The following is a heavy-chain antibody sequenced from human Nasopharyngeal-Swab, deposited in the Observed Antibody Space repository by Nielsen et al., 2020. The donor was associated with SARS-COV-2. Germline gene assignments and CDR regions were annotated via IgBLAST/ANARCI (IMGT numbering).Heavy chain of an antibody. D-gene: IGHD6-19*01. Sequence: WIRQPPGKGPEWIGYIYYSGSTNYSPSLKGRVTISVDTSKNQFSLKLSSVTAADTAVYYCAGAVAGTGWDCWGQGTLVTVSS. V-gene: IGHV4-59*01. CDR2: IYYSGST. J-gene: IGHJ4*02. CDR3: AGAVAGTGWDC.